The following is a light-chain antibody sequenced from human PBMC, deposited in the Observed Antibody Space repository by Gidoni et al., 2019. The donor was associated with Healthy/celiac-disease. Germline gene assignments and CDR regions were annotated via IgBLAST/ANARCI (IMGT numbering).Light chain of an antibody. CDR2: DVS. Sequence: SALTQPASVSGSPGQSITISCTGTSSDVGGHNYVSWYQQHPGKAPKLMIYDVSNRPSGVSNRFSGSKSGNTASLTISGLQAEDEADYYCSSYTSSSTLGVFGGGTKLTVL. CDR1: SSDVGGHNY. J-gene: IGLJ2*01. V-gene: IGLV2-14*03. CDR3: SSYTSSSTLGV.